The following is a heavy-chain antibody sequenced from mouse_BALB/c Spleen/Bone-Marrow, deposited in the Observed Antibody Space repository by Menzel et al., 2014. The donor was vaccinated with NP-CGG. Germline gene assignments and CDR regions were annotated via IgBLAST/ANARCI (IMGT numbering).Heavy chain of an antibody. D-gene: IGHD1-1*01. CDR2: IRTKANGYTT. J-gene: IGHJ2*01. V-gene: IGHV7-3*02. Sequence: DVQLVESGGGLVQPGGSLRLSCATSGFTFTDYYMSWVRQPPGKALEWLGFIRTKANGYTTEYSASVKGRFTISRDNSQSILYLQMNTLRAEDSATYYCARDRGGLLHDYWGQGTTLTVSS. CDR1: GFTFTDYY. CDR3: ARDRGGLLHDY.